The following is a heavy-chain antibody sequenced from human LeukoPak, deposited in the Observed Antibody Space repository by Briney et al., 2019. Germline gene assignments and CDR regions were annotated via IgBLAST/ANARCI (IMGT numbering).Heavy chain of an antibody. CDR3: AKEESFGSSPVLDH. J-gene: IGHJ4*02. V-gene: IGHV3-23*01. Sequence: QPVGSLRLSCAAPGFPLSSFHINWVRQAPRKGLEWVSAISGSGGNKYYPDFVQGRFTISRDNSKNTVYLHMNSLRADDTALYYCAKEESFGSSPVLDHWGQGTLVTVSS. D-gene: IGHD6-13*01. CDR1: GFPLSSFH. CDR2: ISGSGGNK.